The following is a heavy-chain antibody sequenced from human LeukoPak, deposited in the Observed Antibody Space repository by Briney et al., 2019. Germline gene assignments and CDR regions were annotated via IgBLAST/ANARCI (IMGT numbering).Heavy chain of an antibody. V-gene: IGHV3-48*02. J-gene: IGHJ4*02. CDR1: GFTFSDYR. CDR3: ARGGYSAYLFDY. Sequence: GGSLRLSCAASGFTFSDYRMDWVRQSPGKGLEWVSYISSGGSKVYYSDSVKGRFTISRDNAKNSLSLQMNSLRDEDTAVYYCARGGYSAYLFDYWGQGTLVTVSS. CDR2: ISSGGSKV. D-gene: IGHD5-12*01.